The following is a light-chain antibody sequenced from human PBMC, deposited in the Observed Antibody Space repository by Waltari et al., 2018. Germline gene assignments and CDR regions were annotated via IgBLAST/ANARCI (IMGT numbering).Light chain of an antibody. J-gene: IGKJ2*01. CDR2: QAS. Sequence: DIQMTQSPPTLSASVGDRVTITCRASQSISSWLAWYQQKPGKAPKILMYQASSLESGVPSRFSGSGSGTEFTLTISSLQPDDFATYYCQQYNSYPYTFGQGTKLEIK. CDR3: QQYNSYPYT. V-gene: IGKV1-5*03. CDR1: QSISSW.